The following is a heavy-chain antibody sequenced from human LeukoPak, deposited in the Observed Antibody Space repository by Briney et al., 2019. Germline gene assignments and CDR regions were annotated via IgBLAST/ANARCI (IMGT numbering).Heavy chain of an antibody. D-gene: IGHD3-16*01. V-gene: IGHV4-39*07. CDR3: ARGGLDYVIGY. CDR1: GGSISSSSYY. Sequence: SETLSLTCTVSGGSISSSSYYWGWIRQPPGKGLEWIGSIYHSGSTNYNPSLKSRVTISVDTSKNQFSLKLSSVTAADTAVYYCARGGLDYVIGYWGQGTLVTVSS. CDR2: IYHSGST. J-gene: IGHJ4*02.